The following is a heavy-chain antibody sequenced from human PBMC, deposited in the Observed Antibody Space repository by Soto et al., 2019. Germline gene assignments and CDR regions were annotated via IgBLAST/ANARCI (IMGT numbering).Heavy chain of an antibody. CDR3: ARGGHTAGTFYYYYGMDV. CDR1: GYTFTSYD. V-gene: IGHV1-8*01. CDR2: MNPNSGNT. Sequence: ASVKVSCKASGYTFTSYDINWVRPATGQGLEWMGWMNPNSGNTGYAQKFQGRVTMTRNTSISTAYMELSSLRSEDTAVYYCARGGHTAGTFYYYYGMDVWGQGTTVTVSS. D-gene: IGHD4-17*01. J-gene: IGHJ6*02.